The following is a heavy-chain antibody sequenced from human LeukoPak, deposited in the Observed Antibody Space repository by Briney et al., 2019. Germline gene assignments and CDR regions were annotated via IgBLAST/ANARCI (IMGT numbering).Heavy chain of an antibody. Sequence: PGGSLRLSCAASGFTFSSYEMNWLRQATRKGLEWVSYISTSSSAIYYADSVKGRFSTSRDNVKNSLYLQMNSLRAEDTAVYYCATSQGSWPDDFDYWGQGTLLTVSS. CDR1: GFTFSSYE. J-gene: IGHJ4*02. CDR2: ISTSSSAI. CDR3: ATSQGSWPDDFDY. V-gene: IGHV3-48*03. D-gene: IGHD6-13*01.